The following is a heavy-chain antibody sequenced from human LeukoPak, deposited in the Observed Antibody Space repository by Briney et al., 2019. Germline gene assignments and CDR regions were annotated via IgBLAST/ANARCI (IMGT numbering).Heavy chain of an antibody. CDR1: RFTFSSYW. Sequence: GGSLRLSCAASRFTFSSYWMSWVRQAPGKGLEWVANINQDGSEKYYVDSVKGRFTISRDNSKNTLYLQMNSLKGDDTAVYYCAKDSAFYYIDVWGKGTTVIISS. D-gene: IGHD3-10*01. J-gene: IGHJ6*03. CDR2: INQDGSEK. CDR3: AKDSAFYYIDV. V-gene: IGHV3-7*01.